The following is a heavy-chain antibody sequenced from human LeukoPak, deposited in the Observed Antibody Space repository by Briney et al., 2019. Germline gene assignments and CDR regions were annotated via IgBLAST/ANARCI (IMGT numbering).Heavy chain of an antibody. CDR1: GFTFSSDN. CDR2: ISSSSSTI. D-gene: IGHD5-24*01. J-gene: IGHJ4*02. V-gene: IGHV3-48*02. Sequence: GGSLRLSCAASGFTFSSDNMNWVRQAPGKGLEWVSYISSSSSTIYYADSVKGRFTISRDNAKNSLYLQMNSLRDEDTAVYYCAREREKRWLQLVDYWGQGTLVTVSS. CDR3: AREREKRWLQLVDY.